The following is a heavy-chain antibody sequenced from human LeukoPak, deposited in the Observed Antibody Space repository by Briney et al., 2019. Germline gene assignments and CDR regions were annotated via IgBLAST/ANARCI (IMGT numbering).Heavy chain of an antibody. CDR1: GFTFSSYA. CDR2: ISGSGGST. CDR3: ARDPPGIAASGTYY. D-gene: IGHD6-13*01. J-gene: IGHJ4*02. V-gene: IGHV3-23*01. Sequence: GGSLRLSCAASGFTFSSYAMSWVRQAPGKGLEWVSAISGSGGSTNYADSVKGRFTISRDSSKNTLFLQMNSLRVEDTAVYYCARDPPGIAASGTYYWGQGTLVTVSS.